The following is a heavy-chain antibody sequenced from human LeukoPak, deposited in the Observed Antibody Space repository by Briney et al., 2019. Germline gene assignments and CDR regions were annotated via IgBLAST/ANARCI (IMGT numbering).Heavy chain of an antibody. D-gene: IGHD1-14*01. Sequence: SETLSPTCTVSGGSISSHYWSWIRQPPGKGLEWIGYIYYSGSTNYNPSLKSRVTISVDTSKNQFSLKLSSVTAADTAVYYCARVPRGRSWFDPWGQGTLVTVSS. CDR3: ARVPRGRSWFDP. V-gene: IGHV4-59*11. CDR2: IYYSGST. J-gene: IGHJ5*02. CDR1: GGSISSHY.